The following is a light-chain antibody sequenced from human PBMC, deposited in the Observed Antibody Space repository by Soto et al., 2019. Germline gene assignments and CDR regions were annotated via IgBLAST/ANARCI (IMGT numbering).Light chain of an antibody. CDR3: CSYAGSSTFGVV. J-gene: IGLJ2*01. CDR2: EGS. V-gene: IGLV2-23*03. Sequence: QSVLTQPASVSGSPGQSITISCTGTSRDVGSYNLVSWYQQHPGKAPKLMIYEGSKRPSGVSNRFSGSKSGNTASLTISGLQAEDEADYYCCSYAGSSTFGVVFGGGTKVTVL. CDR1: SRDVGSYNL.